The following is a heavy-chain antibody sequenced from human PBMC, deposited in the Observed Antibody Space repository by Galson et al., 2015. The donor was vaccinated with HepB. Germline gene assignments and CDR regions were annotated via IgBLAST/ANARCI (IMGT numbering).Heavy chain of an antibody. CDR2: IYYSGST. J-gene: IGHJ4*02. CDR3: ARDSREVAGRIT. D-gene: IGHD6-19*01. V-gene: IGHV4-59*01. Sequence: SETLSLTCTVSGGSISSYYWSWIRQPPGKGLEWIGYIYYSGSTNYNPSLKSRVTISVDTSKNQFSLKLSSVTAADTAVYYCARDSREVAGRITWGQGTLVTVSS. CDR1: GGSISSYY.